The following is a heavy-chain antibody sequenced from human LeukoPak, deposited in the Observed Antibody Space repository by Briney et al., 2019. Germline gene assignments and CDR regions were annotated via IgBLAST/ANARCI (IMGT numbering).Heavy chain of an antibody. CDR1: GYTFTSYY. CDR3: AKSRTTGSASSDY. CDR2: MNPSDGST. D-gene: IGHD2-8*02. V-gene: IGHV1-46*01. J-gene: IGHJ4*02. Sequence: ASVKVSCKASGYTFTSYYVHWVRQAPGQGLEWMGIMNPSDGSTSYAQKFRGRVTMTRDTSTTTVYMEMSNLSSEDTAMYYCAKSRTTGSASSDYWGQGTLVTVSS.